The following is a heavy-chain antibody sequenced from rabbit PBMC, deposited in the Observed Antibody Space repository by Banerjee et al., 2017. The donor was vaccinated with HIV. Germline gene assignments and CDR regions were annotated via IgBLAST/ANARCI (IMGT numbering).Heavy chain of an antibody. D-gene: IGHD4-1*01. CDR3: ARGSGWGPPFNL. CDR2: IYPDYGST. J-gene: IGHJ4*01. Sequence: QEQLVESGGGLVTLGGSLKLSCKASGIDFSSYGISWVRQAPGKGLEWIAYIYPDYGSTDYASWVNGRFTISLDNAQNTVFLQMTSLTAADTATYFCARGSGWGPPFNLWGPGTLVTVS. CDR1: GIDFSSYG. V-gene: IGHV1S47*01.